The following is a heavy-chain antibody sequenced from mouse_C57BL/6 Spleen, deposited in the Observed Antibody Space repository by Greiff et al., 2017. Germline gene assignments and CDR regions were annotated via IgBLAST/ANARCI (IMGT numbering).Heavy chain of an antibody. J-gene: IGHJ2*01. D-gene: IGHD2-4*01. CDR1: GFNFKNTY. CDR3: ALYDYPDY. Sequence: VQLQQSVAELVRPGASVKLSCTASGFNFKNTYMHWVKQRPEQGLEWIGRIDPANGNTKYAPKFQGKATIPADTSSNTAYLQLSSLTSEDTAIYYCALYDYPDYWGQGTTLTVSS. V-gene: IGHV14-3*01. CDR2: IDPANGNT.